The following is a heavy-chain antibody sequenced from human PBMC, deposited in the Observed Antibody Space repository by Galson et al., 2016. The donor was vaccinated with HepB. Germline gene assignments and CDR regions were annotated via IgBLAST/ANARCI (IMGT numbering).Heavy chain of an antibody. V-gene: IGHV4-34*01. D-gene: IGHD3-10*01. J-gene: IGHJ4*02. Sequence: SETLSLTYAVYCRSFDGYYWSWTRQTPGKGLEWNGEINHSDISNYNPSLKSRFTISVDTSRKQFSLKLNSVTAADAAVYYCARGEFYGSGPYDYWGQGTLVTVSS. CDR3: ARGEFYGSGPYDY. CDR1: CRSFDGYY. CDR2: INHSDIS.